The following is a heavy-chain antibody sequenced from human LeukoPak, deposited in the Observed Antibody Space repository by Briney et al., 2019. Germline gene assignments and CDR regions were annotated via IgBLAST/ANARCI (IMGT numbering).Heavy chain of an antibody. CDR1: GGTFSSYT. V-gene: IGHV1-69*02. J-gene: IGHJ4*02. CDR2: IIPILGIA. CDR3: ARGGLGMTTVTKFDY. D-gene: IGHD4-17*01. Sequence: ASVKVSCKASGGTFSSYTISWVRQAPGQGLEWMGRIIPILGIANYAQEFQGRVTITADKSTSTAYMELSSLRSEDTAVYYCARGGLGMTTVTKFDYWGQGTLVTVSS.